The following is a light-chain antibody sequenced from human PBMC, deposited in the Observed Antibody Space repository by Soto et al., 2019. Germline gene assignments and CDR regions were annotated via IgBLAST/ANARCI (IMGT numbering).Light chain of an antibody. CDR1: SSDVGVYNY. V-gene: IGLV2-14*01. CDR2: DVS. CDR3: SSYAGSNNYV. J-gene: IGLJ1*01. Sequence: QSVLTQPASVSGSPGQSITISCTGSSSDVGVYNYVSWYQQHPGKAPKLIIYDVSNRPSGVSNRFSGSKSGNTASLTISGLQAEDEADYYCSSYAGSNNYVLGTGTKV.